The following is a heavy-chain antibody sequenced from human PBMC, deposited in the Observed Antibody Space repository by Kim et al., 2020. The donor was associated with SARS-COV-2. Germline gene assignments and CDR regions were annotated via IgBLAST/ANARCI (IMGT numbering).Heavy chain of an antibody. CDR2: ISSSSSYI. CDR3: ARWSGYDFSYYYYGMDV. J-gene: IGHJ6*02. D-gene: IGHD5-12*01. Sequence: GGSLRLSCAASGFTFSSYSMNWVRQAPGKGLEWVSSISSSSSYIYYADSVKGRFTISRDNAKNSLYLQMNSLRAEDTAVYYCARWSGYDFSYYYYGMDVWGQGTTVTVSS. CDR1: GFTFSSYS. V-gene: IGHV3-21*01.